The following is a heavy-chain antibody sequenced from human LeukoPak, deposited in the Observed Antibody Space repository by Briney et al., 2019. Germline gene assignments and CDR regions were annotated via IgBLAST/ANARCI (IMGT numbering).Heavy chain of an antibody. CDR3: ARIEWLFNAFDI. Sequence: SETLSLTCTVSGGSIGSYYWSWIRQPPGKGLKWIGYIYTSESTNYNPSLKSRLTISVDTSKNQLSLKLSSVTAADTAVYYCARIEWLFNAFDIWGLGTMVTVSS. CDR2: IYTSEST. V-gene: IGHV4-4*09. CDR1: GGSIGSYY. J-gene: IGHJ3*02. D-gene: IGHD3-22*01.